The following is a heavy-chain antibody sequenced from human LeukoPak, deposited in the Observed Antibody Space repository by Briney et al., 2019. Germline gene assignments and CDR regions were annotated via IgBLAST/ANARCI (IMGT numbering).Heavy chain of an antibody. CDR2: INPSDGSK. J-gene: IGHJ5*02. CDR3: ARDDPLDKISSGWGP. CDR1: GYIFTNYY. V-gene: IGHV1-46*01. D-gene: IGHD6-19*01. Sequence: ASVKPSCKASGYIFTNYYMHWVPQAPGHRLEWMGIINPSDGSKSYAQKFQGRVTMTRDKSTSTVYMELSSLRCEDTAVYYCARDDPLDKISSGWGPWGQGTLVTVSS.